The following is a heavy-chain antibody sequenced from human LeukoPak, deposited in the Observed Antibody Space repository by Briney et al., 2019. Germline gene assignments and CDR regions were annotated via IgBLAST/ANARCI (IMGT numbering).Heavy chain of an antibody. J-gene: IGHJ4*02. Sequence: GGSLRLSCAASGFTFSNYWMSWVRQAPGKGLEWVANIKQDGSEKYYVDSVKGRFTISRDNAKNSLYLQMNSLRAEDTAVYYCARGVGGIAAAGPNYWGQGTLVTVSS. CDR1: GFTFSNYW. CDR3: ARGVGGIAAAGPNY. CDR2: IKQDGSEK. V-gene: IGHV3-7*01. D-gene: IGHD6-13*01.